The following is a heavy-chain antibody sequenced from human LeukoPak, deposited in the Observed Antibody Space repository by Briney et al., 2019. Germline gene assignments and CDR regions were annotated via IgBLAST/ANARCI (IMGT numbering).Heavy chain of an antibody. D-gene: IGHD6-13*01. J-gene: IGHJ4*02. CDR2: IYYSGST. CDR3: ARGTIAAAGFDY. Sequence: ASETLSLTCTVSGGSINGYYWSWIRQPPGKGLEWIGYIYYSGSTNYNPSLKSRVTISVDTSKNQFSLKLSSVTAADTAGYYCARGTIAAAGFDYWGQGTLVTVSS. V-gene: IGHV4-59*01. CDR1: GGSINGYY.